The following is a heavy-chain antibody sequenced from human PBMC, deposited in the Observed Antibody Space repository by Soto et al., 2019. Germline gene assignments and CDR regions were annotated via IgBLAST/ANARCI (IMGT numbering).Heavy chain of an antibody. D-gene: IGHD2-8*01. J-gene: IGHJ4*02. CDR3: APDCTSSSCSVWAY. Sequence: TXVCLRLPCAACGFSLSSYAVTWVRQAPGKGLEWVSGITASGEKLYYADSVKGRFTVSRDNSKNTLYLQMHSLRADDTAVHYCAPDCTSSSCSVWAYCGQRTLVTVSS. CDR1: GFSLSSYA. CDR2: ITASGEKL. V-gene: IGHV3-23*01.